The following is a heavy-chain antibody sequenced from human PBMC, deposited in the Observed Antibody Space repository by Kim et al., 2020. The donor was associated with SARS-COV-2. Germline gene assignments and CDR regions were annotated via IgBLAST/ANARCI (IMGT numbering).Heavy chain of an antibody. CDR1: GFTVSSNY. V-gene: IGHV3-53*01. J-gene: IGHJ6*02. CDR3: ARDPPRWATVAGQTDGMDV. CDR2: IYSGGST. Sequence: GGSLRLSCAASGFTVSSNYMSWVRQAPGKGLEWVSVIYSGGSTYYADSVKGRFTISRDNSKNTLYLQMNSLRAEDTAVYYCARDPPRWATVAGQTDGMDVWGQGTTVTVSS. D-gene: IGHD6-19*01.